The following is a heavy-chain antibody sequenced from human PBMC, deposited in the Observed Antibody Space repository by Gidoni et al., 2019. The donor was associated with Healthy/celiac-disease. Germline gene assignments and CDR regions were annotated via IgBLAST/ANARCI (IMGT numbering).Heavy chain of an antibody. J-gene: IGHJ3*02. CDR2: IYYSGST. CDR3: ARAPKGYCSSTSCYTVGAFDI. V-gene: IGHV4-31*03. CDR1: GGSISSGGYY. Sequence: QVQLQESGPGLVKPSQTLSLTCTVSGGSISSGGYYWSWIRQHPGKGLEWIGYIYYSGSTYYNPSLKSRVTISVDTSKNQFSLKLSSVTAADTAVYYCARAPKGYCSSTSCYTVGAFDIWGQGTMVTVSS. D-gene: IGHD2-2*02.